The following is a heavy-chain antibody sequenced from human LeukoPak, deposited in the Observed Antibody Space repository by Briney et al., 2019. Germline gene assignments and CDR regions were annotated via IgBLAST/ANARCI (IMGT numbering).Heavy chain of an antibody. CDR2: ISWNSGSI. D-gene: IGHD1-1*01. CDR1: GFTFDDYA. Sequence: GRSLRLSCAASGFTFDDYAMHWVRQAPGKGLEWVSGISWNSGSIGYADSVKGRFTIYRDNAKNSLYLQMNSLRAEDTALYYCAKDRTGTMSFDYWGQGTLVTVSS. V-gene: IGHV3-9*01. J-gene: IGHJ4*02. CDR3: AKDRTGTMSFDY.